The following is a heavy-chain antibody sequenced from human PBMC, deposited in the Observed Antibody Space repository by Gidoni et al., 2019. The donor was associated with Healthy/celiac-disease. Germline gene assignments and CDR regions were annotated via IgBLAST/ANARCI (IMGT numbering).Heavy chain of an antibody. D-gene: IGHD3-16*01. V-gene: IGHV1-69*01. CDR3: ARDRAARGLGGYYYYGMDV. CDR1: GGTFSSYA. J-gene: IGHJ6*02. Sequence: QVQLVQSGAEVKKPGSSVKVSCKASGGTFSSYAISWVRQAPGQGLEWMGGIIPIFGTANYAQKFQGRVTITADESTSTAYMELSSLRSEDTAVYYCARDRAARGLGGYYYYGMDVWGQGTTVTVSS. CDR2: IIPIFGTA.